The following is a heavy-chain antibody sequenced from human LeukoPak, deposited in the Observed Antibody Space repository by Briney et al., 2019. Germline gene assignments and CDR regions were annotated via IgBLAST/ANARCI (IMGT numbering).Heavy chain of an antibody. D-gene: IGHD2-21*02. CDR3: AKEACAGDCHRDYFDY. Sequence: PGGSLRLSCAASGFTFSNYAMHWVRQAPGKGLEWVALISYDGDNNYYADSVKGRFTISRDNSKNTLYLQMNSLRAEDTALYYCAKEACAGDCHRDYFDYWGQGTLVTVS. J-gene: IGHJ4*02. CDR2: ISYDGDNN. V-gene: IGHV3-30-3*01. CDR1: GFTFSNYA.